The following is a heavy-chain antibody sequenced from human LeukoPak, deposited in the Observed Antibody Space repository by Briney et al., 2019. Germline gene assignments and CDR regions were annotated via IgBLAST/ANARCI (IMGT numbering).Heavy chain of an antibody. D-gene: IGHD4-23*01. CDR1: GFTFSVYC. Sequence: GGSLRLSCAASGFTFSVYCMICVPQSPGKALEWVANIKQDGSDKYYVDSVKDRFTISRDNAKNSLYLQMNSLRAEDTAVYYCARKTVVGFYFDYWGQGTPVPVSS. CDR3: ARKTVVGFYFDY. V-gene: IGHV3-7*03. CDR2: IKQDGSDK. J-gene: IGHJ4*02.